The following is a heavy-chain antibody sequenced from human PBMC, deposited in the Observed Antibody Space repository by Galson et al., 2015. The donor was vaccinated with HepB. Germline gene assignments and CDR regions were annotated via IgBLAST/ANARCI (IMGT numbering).Heavy chain of an antibody. CDR2: IYYSGST. V-gene: IGHV4-39*07. J-gene: IGHJ4*02. Sequence: SETLSLTCTVSGGSISSSSYYWGWIRQPPGKGLEWIGSIYYSGSTYYNPSLKSRVTISVDTSKNQFSLKLSSVTAADTAVYYCARVPYSRYSSSWCCDYWGQGTLVTVSS. D-gene: IGHD6-13*01. CDR3: ARVPYSRYSSSWCCDY. CDR1: GGSISSSSYY.